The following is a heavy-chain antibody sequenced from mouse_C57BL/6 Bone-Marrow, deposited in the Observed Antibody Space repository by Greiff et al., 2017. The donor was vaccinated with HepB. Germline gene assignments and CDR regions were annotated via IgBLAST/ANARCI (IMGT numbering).Heavy chain of an antibody. Sequence: VKLVEPGAELVKPGASVKVSCKASGYTFTSYWMHWVKQRPGQGLEWIGRIHPSDSDTNYNQKFKGKATLTVDKSSSTAYMQLSSLTSEDSAVYYCATPGLLGAMDYWGQGTSVTVSS. CDR3: ATPGLLGAMDY. CDR1: GYTFTSYW. J-gene: IGHJ4*01. V-gene: IGHV1-74*01. D-gene: IGHD6-5*01. CDR2: IHPSDSDT.